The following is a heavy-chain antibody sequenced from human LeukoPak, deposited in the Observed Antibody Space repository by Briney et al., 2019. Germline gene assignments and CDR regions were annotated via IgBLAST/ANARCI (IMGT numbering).Heavy chain of an antibody. D-gene: IGHD2-2*02. Sequence: PGGSLRLSCAASGFTFSSYWMHWVRQAPGKGLVWVSRINSDGSSTSYADSVKGRFTISRDNAKSSLYLQMNSLRAEDTAVYYCARELIDIVVVPAAIGWGAFDIWGQGTMVTVSS. CDR1: GFTFSSYW. J-gene: IGHJ3*02. CDR2: INSDGSST. CDR3: ARELIDIVVVPAAIGWGAFDI. V-gene: IGHV3-74*01.